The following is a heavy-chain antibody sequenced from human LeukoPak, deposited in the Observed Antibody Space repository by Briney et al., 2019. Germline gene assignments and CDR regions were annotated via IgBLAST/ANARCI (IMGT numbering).Heavy chain of an antibody. Sequence: PGGSLRLSCAASGFTFNNYWMHWVRQAPGMGLVWVSSIRSDGGDTAYADSAKGRFTISRDNAKNTMFLQMNNLRAEDTAVYYCAKEIHGFDVWGQGTLVTVSS. CDR1: GFTFNNYW. V-gene: IGHV3-74*01. J-gene: IGHJ3*01. CDR3: AKEIHGFDV. CDR2: IRSDGGDT.